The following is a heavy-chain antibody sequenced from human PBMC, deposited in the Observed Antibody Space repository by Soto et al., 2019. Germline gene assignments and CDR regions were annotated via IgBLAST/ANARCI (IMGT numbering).Heavy chain of an antibody. CDR1: GFTFTSYT. Sequence: GGSLRLSCAASGFTFTSYTMNWVRQAPGKGLEWVSSISSSSNYIYYADSVKGRFTISRDNAKNSLYLQINSLRAEDTAVYYCARELNYYDSSGYHSTEGAHWGQGTPVTVSS. V-gene: IGHV3-21*01. J-gene: IGHJ4*02. D-gene: IGHD3-22*01. CDR2: ISSSSNYI. CDR3: ARELNYYDSSGYHSTEGAH.